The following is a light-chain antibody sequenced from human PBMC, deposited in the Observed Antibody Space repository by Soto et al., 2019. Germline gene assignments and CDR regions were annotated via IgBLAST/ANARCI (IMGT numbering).Light chain of an antibody. CDR1: ESVSDN. V-gene: IGKV3-15*01. J-gene: IGKJ2*01. CDR3: QQYDTWPPMYT. Sequence: EIVMTQSPATLSVSPGGRATLSCRASESVSDNLAWYQQKPGQPPRLLIYGASTRATGIPARFSGSGSGTEFTPTISSLQSEDFAVYYCQQYDTWPPMYTFGQGTNLEIK. CDR2: GAS.